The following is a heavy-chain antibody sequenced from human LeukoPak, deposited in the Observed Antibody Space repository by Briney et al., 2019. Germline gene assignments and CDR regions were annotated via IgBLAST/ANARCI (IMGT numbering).Heavy chain of an antibody. CDR3: AKGRGWLQFFDY. V-gene: IGHV3-23*01. CDR2: ISGGGGST. Sequence: TGGSLRLSCAASGFTFSSYWMSWVRQAPGKGLEWVSTISGGGGSTFYADSVKGRFTISRDNSKNTLYLQMNSLRAEETAVYYCAKGRGWLQFFDYWGQGTLVTVSS. CDR1: GFTFSSYW. J-gene: IGHJ4*02. D-gene: IGHD5-24*01.